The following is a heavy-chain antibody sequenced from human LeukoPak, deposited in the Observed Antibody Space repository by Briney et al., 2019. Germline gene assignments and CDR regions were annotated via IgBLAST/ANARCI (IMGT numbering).Heavy chain of an antibody. CDR1: GFTFSSYA. V-gene: IGHV3-30-3*01. CDR2: ISYDGSNK. CDR3: ARVGVPYYYYGMDV. J-gene: IGHJ6*02. Sequence: PGGSLRLSCAASGFTFSSYAMHWVRQAPGKGLEWVAVISYDGSNKNYADSVKGRFTISRDNSKNTLYLQMNSLRAEDTAVYYCARVGVPYYYYGMDVWGQGTTVTVSS.